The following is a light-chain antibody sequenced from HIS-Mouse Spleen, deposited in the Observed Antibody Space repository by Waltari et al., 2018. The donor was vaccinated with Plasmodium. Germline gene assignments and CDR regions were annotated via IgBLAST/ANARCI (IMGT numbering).Light chain of an antibody. Sequence: QSALTPPASVSGSPGQSITISCPGTSSAVGSYYLVSWYQQHPGKAPKLMIYEGSKRPSGVSNRFSGSKSGNTASLTISGLQAEDEADYYCCSYAGSSTFVVFGGGTKLTVL. CDR1: SSAVGSYYL. J-gene: IGLJ2*01. CDR2: EGS. V-gene: IGLV2-23*03. CDR3: CSYAGSSTFVV.